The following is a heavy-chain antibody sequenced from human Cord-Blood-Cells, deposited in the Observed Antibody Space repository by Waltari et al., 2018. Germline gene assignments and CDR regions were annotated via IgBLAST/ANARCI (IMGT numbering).Heavy chain of an antibody. CDR2: INHSGST. J-gene: IGHJ4*02. Sequence: QVQLQQWGAGLLKPSETLSLTCAVYGGSFSGYYWSWIRPPPGKGLGWIGEINHSGSTNYNPSLKSRVTISVDTSKNQFSLKLSSVTAADTAVYYCARVGYYDILTGDYWGQGTLVTVSS. CDR3: ARVGYYDILTGDY. CDR1: GGSFSGYY. V-gene: IGHV4-34*01. D-gene: IGHD3-9*01.